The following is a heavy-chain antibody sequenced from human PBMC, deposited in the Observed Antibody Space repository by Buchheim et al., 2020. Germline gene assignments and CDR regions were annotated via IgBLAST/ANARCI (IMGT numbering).Heavy chain of an antibody. CDR3: AREIRMGISGGVDY. CDR1: GFTFSSYS. D-gene: IGHD7-27*01. V-gene: IGHV3-48*04. Sequence: EVQLVESGGGLVQPGGSLRLSCAASGFTFSSYSMNWVRQAPGKGLEWVSYISSSSTIYYADSVKGRFTISRDNAKNSLYLQMNSLRADDTAVYYCAREIRMGISGGVDYWGQGTL. CDR2: ISSSSTI. J-gene: IGHJ4*02.